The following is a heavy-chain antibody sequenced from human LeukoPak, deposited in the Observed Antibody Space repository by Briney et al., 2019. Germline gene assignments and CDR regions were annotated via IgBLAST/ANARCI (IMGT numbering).Heavy chain of an antibody. J-gene: IGHJ2*01. CDR2: IYPGASDA. CDR1: GYSFTNYW. D-gene: IGHD1-26*01. V-gene: IGHV5-51*01. CDR3: ARRTYYDFWYFDV. Sequence: GESLQISCKASGYSFTNYWIGWVRRMPGEGLEWMGIIYPGASDARYSPSFPGQVTISADQSISTVYLQWSSLKASDTAMFYCARRTYYDFWYFDVWGRGTLVTVSS.